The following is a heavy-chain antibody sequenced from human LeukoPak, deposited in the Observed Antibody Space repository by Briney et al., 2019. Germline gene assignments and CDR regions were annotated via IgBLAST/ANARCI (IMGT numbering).Heavy chain of an antibody. J-gene: IGHJ6*02. CDR2: IIPILGIA. CDR3: ARRYCSSTSCEGGYYYGMDV. CDR1: GGTFSSYA. Sequence: SVKVSCKASGGTFSSYAISWVRQAPGQGLEWMGRIIPILGIANYAQKFQGRVTITADKSTSTAYMELSSLRSEDTAVYYCARRYCSSTSCEGGYYYGMDVWGQGTTVTVSS. D-gene: IGHD2-2*01. V-gene: IGHV1-69*04.